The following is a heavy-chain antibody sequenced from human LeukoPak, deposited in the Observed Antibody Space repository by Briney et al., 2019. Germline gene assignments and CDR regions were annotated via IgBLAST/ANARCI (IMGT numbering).Heavy chain of an antibody. CDR1: GGSISSYY. J-gene: IGHJ3*02. CDR2: IYYSGST. V-gene: IGHV4-59*08. D-gene: IGHD3-22*01. CDR3: ARLSLPYYYDSSAEGSAFDI. Sequence: SETLSLTCTVSGGSISSYYWSWIRQPPGKGLEWIGYIYYSGSTNYNPSLKSRVTISVDTSKNQFSLKLSSVTAADTAVYYCARLSLPYYYDSSAEGSAFDIWGQGTMVTVSS.